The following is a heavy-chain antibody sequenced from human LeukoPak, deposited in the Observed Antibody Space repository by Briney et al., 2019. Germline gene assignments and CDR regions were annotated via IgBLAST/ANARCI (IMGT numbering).Heavy chain of an antibody. V-gene: IGHV4-38-2*02. CDR3: ARDGQPCSGSNCYSVDV. Sequence: SETLSLTCTVSGYSISSGFRWGWIRPPPGKGLEWIGSKYHTGSTYYNPSLRSRVTISVDTSKNQFSLKLSSVTAADTAVYYCARDGQPCSGSNCYSVDVWGQGTMVTVSS. D-gene: IGHD2-2*02. CDR2: KYHTGST. CDR1: GYSISSGFR. J-gene: IGHJ3*01.